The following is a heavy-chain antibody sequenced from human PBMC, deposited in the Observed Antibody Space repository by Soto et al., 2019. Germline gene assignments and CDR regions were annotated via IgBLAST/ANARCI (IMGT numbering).Heavy chain of an antibody. CDR2: IIPILGET. CDR3: ARGLGGRMDD. J-gene: IGHJ6*02. CDR1: GTIFSSYT. Sequence: QVQLVQSGAEVKKPGSSVRVSCKASGTIFSSYTISWVRQAPGQGLEWMGRIIPILGETNSAQKFQGRVTVXXDKSTDTAYMQLNSLRLEHTPVYYWARGLGGRMDDWGQGTTVTVSS. V-gene: IGHV1-69*08. D-gene: IGHD3-16*01.